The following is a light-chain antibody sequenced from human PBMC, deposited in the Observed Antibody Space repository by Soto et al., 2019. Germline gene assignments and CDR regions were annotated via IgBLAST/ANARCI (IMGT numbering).Light chain of an antibody. CDR3: SSNTSSSPPFV. CDR2: EVS. J-gene: IGLJ1*01. Sequence: QSVLTQPASVSGSPGQSITISCTGSTSDVGAYNYVSWYKHHPGQAPQLMIYEVSNRPSGVSNRFAGSKSGNTASLTISGLQADDEGDYYCSSNTSSSPPFVFGTGTKVTVL. V-gene: IGLV2-14*01. CDR1: TSDVGAYNY.